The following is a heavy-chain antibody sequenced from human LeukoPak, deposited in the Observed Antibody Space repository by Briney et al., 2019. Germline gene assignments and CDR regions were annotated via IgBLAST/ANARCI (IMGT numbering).Heavy chain of an antibody. CDR2: INPNSGGT. Sequence: ASVKVSCKASGYTFTGYYMHWVRQAPGQGLEWMGWINPNSGGTNYAQKFQGRVTMARDTSISTAYMELSRLRSDDTAVYYCARGYCSSTSCYFWFDPWGQGTLVTVSS. CDR1: GYTFTGYY. J-gene: IGHJ5*02. D-gene: IGHD2-2*01. V-gene: IGHV1-2*02. CDR3: ARGYCSSTSCYFWFDP.